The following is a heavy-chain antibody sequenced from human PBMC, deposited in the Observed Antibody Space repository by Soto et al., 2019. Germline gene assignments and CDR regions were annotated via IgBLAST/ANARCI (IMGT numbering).Heavy chain of an antibody. CDR1: GYTFTSYY. CDR2: INPSGGST. D-gene: IGHD4-17*01. Sequence: ASVKVSCKASGYTFTSYYMHLVRQAPGQGLEWMGIINPSGGSTSYAQKFQGRVTMTRDTSTSTVYMELSSLRSEDTAVYYCARVTVDYGDYLDAFDIWGQGTMVTVSS. V-gene: IGHV1-46*03. J-gene: IGHJ3*02. CDR3: ARVTVDYGDYLDAFDI.